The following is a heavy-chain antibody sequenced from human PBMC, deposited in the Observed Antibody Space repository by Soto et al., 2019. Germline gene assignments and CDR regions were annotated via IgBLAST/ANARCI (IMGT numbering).Heavy chain of an antibody. CDR1: GGSFSGYY. CDR2: INHSGST. J-gene: IGHJ4*02. V-gene: IGHV4-34*01. CDR3: ARGRTKAVVAATSAGPTHY. D-gene: IGHD2-15*01. Sequence: SETLSLTCAVYGGSFSGYYWSWIRQPPGKGLEWIGEINHSGSTNYNPSLKSRVTISVDTSKNQFSLKLSSVTAADTAVYYCARGRTKAVVAATSAGPTHYWGQGTLVTVSS.